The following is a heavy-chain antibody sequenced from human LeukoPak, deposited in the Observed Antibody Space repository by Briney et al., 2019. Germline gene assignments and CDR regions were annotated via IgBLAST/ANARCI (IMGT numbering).Heavy chain of an antibody. V-gene: IGHV3-30*18. J-gene: IGHJ6*03. CDR2: ISYDGSNK. CDR1: GFTFSSYG. D-gene: IGHD1-1*01. CDR3: AKDLYNWAIYYYYYMDV. Sequence: GGSLRLSCAASGFTFSSYGMHWVREAPGRGLEWVAVISYDGSNKYYAGSVKGRFTISRDNSKNTLYLQMNSLRAEDTAVYYCAKDLYNWAIYYYYYMDVWGKGTTVTVSS.